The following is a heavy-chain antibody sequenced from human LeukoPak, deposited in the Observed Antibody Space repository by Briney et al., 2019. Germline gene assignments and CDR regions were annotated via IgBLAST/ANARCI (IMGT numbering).Heavy chain of an antibody. CDR1: GFTFRAYW. Sequence: HPGGSLRLSCAASGFTFRAYWMSWVRQAPGKGLEWVANINQDGSEKDYVDSVKGRFTISRDNARNSLYLQMNTLRAEDTAVYFCARLRYTYGKNFDYWGQGALVTASS. D-gene: IGHD5-18*01. V-gene: IGHV3-7*01. CDR3: ARLRYTYGKNFDY. CDR2: INQDGSEK. J-gene: IGHJ4*02.